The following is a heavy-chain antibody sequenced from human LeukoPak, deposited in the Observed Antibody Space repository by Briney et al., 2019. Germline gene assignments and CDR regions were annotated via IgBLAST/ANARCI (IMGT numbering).Heavy chain of an antibody. Sequence: GGSLRLSCAASGFTFSSYAMHWVRQAPGKGLEWVAVISYDGSNKYYADSVKGRFTISRDNSKNTLYLQMNSLRAEVTAVYYCAREVLLWFGEFDYWGQGTLVTVSS. J-gene: IGHJ4*02. CDR3: AREVLLWFGEFDY. D-gene: IGHD3-10*01. V-gene: IGHV3-30-3*01. CDR1: GFTFSSYA. CDR2: ISYDGSNK.